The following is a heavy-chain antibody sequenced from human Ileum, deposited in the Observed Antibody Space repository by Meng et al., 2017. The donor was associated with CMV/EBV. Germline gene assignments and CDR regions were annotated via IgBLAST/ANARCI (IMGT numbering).Heavy chain of an antibody. CDR3: VREGTYAGGFEY. D-gene: IGHD3-10*01. CDR1: GFTFSIYW. CDR2: IKQDGSEK. J-gene: IGHJ4*02. V-gene: IGHV3-7*01. Sequence: GESLKISCAASGFTFSIYWMSWARQTPGKGLEWVANIKQDGSEKYYVDSVKGRFTISRDNTKNSVHLQMNSLRAEDTAVYYCVREGTYAGGFEYWGQGTLVTVSS.